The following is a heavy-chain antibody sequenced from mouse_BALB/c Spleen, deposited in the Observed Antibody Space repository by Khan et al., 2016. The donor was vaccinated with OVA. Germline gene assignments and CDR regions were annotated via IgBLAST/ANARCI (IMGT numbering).Heavy chain of an antibody. CDR3: ARGASDWYFEV. CDR1: GYTFTNYG. CDR2: INTYTGEP. V-gene: IGHV9-1*02. J-gene: IGHJ1*01. Sequence: QIQLVQSGPELKKPGETVKISCKASGYTFTNYGMNWVKQAPGKGLKWMGWINTYTGEPTYTDDFKGRFAFSLETSASTAYLQINTLKNEDMATXFCARGASDWYFEVWGAGTTVTVSS.